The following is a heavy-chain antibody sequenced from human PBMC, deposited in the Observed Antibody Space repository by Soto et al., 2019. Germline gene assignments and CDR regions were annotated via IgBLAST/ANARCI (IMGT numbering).Heavy chain of an antibody. J-gene: IGHJ5*02. CDR3: ARVFRPYNWFDP. Sequence: PSETLSLTCTVSGGSISSYYWSWIRQPPGKGLEWIGYIYYSGSTNYNPSLKSRVTISVGTSKNQFSLKLSSVTAADTAVYYCARVFRPYNWFDPWGQGTLVTVSS. V-gene: IGHV4-59*01. D-gene: IGHD2-21*01. CDR2: IYYSGST. CDR1: GGSISSYY.